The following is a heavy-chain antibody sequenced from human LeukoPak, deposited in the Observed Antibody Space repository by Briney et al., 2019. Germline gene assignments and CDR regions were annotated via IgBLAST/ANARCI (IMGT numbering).Heavy chain of an antibody. D-gene: IGHD5-24*01. V-gene: IGHV4-4*02. J-gene: IGHJ6*03. CDR1: GGSISSSNW. CDR2: IYHSGST. Sequence: SGTLSLTCAVSGGSISSSNWWSWVRLPPGKGLKWIGEIYHSGSTNYNPSLKSRVTISVDKSKNQFSLKLSSVTAADTAVYYCASALQQYYYYMVVWGKGTTVTVSS. CDR3: ASALQQYYYYMVV.